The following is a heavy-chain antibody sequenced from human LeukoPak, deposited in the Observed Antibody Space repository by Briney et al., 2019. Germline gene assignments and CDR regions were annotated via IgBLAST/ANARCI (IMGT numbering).Heavy chain of an antibody. V-gene: IGHV3-23*01. CDR1: GFRFSTYA. CDR2: ISNSGDGT. D-gene: IGHD1-14*01. CDR3: AKGASLAIPATRAFDY. J-gene: IGHJ4*02. Sequence: GGSLRLSCAASGFRFSTYAMSWVRQAPGKGLEWVSIISNSGDGTYYADSVKGRFTISRDNSQNTLYLQMSSLRAEDTAVYYCAKGASLAIPATRAFDYWGQGTLVTVSS.